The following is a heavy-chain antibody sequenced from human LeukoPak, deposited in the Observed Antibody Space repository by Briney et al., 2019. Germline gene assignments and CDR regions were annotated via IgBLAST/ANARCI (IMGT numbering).Heavy chain of an antibody. Sequence: GGSLRLSCAASGFTFSSYEMNWVRQAPGKGLEWVSYISSSGSTIYYADSVKGRFTISRGNAKNSLFLQMNSLRAEDTAVYYCARQRGYIYVFDYWGLGTLVTVSS. CDR3: ARQRGYIYVFDY. CDR1: GFTFSSYE. D-gene: IGHD5-18*01. J-gene: IGHJ4*02. CDR2: ISSSGSTI. V-gene: IGHV3-48*03.